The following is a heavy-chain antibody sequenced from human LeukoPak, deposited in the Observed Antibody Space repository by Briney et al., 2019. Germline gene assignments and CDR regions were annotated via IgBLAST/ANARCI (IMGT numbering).Heavy chain of an antibody. D-gene: IGHD3-22*01. J-gene: IGHJ2*01. V-gene: IGHV1-69*04. CDR2: IIPIFGIA. Sequence: SVKVSFKASGGTFSSYAISWVRQAPGQGLEWMGRIIPIFGIANYAQKFQGRVTITADKSTSTAYMELSSLRSEDTAVYYCARGAYYYDSSGPRRSYWYFDLWGRGTLVTVSS. CDR3: ARGAYYYDSSGPRRSYWYFDL. CDR1: GGTFSSYA.